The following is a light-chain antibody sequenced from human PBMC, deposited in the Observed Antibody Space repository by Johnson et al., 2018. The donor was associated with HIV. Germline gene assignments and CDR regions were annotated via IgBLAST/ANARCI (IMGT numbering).Light chain of an antibody. CDR2: DNN. Sequence: HSVLTQPPSVSAAPGQKVTISCSGSSSNIGNNYVSWYQQLPGTAPKLLIYDNNKRPSGIPDRFSGSKSGTSATLGINGLQTGDEADYYCGTWDNSLVPVYVFGTATKVSVL. CDR3: GTWDNSLVPVYV. CDR1: SSNIGNNY. V-gene: IGLV1-51*01. J-gene: IGLJ1*01.